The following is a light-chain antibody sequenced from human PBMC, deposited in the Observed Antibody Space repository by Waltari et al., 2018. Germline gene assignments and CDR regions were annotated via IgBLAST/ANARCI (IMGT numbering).Light chain of an antibody. Sequence: QLVLTQSPSASASLGASVKLTCILSSGYSSYTIASHRPQSEKGPRYLMKVNSDGSHTKGDGIPDRFSGSSSGAERYLTISSLQSEDEGDYYCQTWGTGIHVVFGGGTKLTVL. CDR1: SGYSSYT. J-gene: IGLJ2*01. V-gene: IGLV4-69*01. CDR3: QTWGTGIHVV. CDR2: VNSDGSH.